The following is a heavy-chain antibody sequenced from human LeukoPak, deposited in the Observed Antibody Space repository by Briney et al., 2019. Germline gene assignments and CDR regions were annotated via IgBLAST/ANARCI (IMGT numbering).Heavy chain of an antibody. CDR2: ISYDGSNK. CDR3: ARDQVVWGVIKENAFDI. V-gene: IGHV3-30-3*01. J-gene: IGHJ3*02. CDR1: GFTFSSYA. Sequence: GRSLRLSCAASGFTFSSYAMHWVRQAPGKGLEWVAVISYDGSNKYYADSVKGRFTISRDNSKNTLYLQMNSLRAEDTAVYYCARDQVVWGVIKENAFDIWGQGTMVTVSS. D-gene: IGHD3-10*01.